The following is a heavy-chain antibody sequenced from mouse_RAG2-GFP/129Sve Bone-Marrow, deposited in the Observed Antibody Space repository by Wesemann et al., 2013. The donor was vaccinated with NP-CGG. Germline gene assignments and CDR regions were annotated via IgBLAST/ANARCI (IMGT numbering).Heavy chain of an antibody. Sequence: GRFTISRDNAKNTLYLQMSSLKSEDTAMYCCARGGVGYWDGAYWGQGTLVTVSA. V-gene: IGHV5-6-3*01. D-gene: IGHD4-1*01. J-gene: IGHJ3*01. CDR3: ARGGVGYWDGAY.